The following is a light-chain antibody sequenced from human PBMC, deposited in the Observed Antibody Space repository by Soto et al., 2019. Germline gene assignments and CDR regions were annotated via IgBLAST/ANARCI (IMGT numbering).Light chain of an antibody. V-gene: IGLV1-44*01. J-gene: IGLJ3*02. CDR1: SSNIGSNT. CDR2: NNN. Sequence: QSVLTQPPSVSGTPGQRVTISCSGSSSNIGSNTVNWYQQLPGTAPKLLIYNNNKRPSGVPDRFSGSKSGTSASLAISGLQSEDEADYYCAAWDDSLSAPVFGGGTKLTVL. CDR3: AAWDDSLSAPV.